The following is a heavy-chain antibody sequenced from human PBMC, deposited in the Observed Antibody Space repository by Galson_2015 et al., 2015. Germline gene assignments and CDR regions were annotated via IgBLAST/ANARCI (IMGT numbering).Heavy chain of an antibody. CDR1: GGSISGSY. J-gene: IGHJ4*02. V-gene: IGHV4-59*01. D-gene: IGHD6-13*01. Sequence: SETLSLTCTVSGGSISGSYWSWIRQPPGKGLEWIGYVYYSGNTNYNPSLKSRVTISIDTSKNQFSLKLSSVTAADTAVYYCARTGIATAGRIDYWGQGTLVTVSS. CDR2: VYYSGNT. CDR3: ARTGIATAGRIDY.